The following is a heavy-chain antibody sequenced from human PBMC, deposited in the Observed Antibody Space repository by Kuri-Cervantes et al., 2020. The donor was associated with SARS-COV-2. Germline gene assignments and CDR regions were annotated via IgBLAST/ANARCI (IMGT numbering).Heavy chain of an antibody. CDR2: INAGNGNT. J-gene: IGHJ6*02. Sequence: ASVKVSCKASGYTFTSYAMHWVRQAPGQRLEWMGWINAGNGNTKYSQKFQGRVTITRDTSASTAYMELSSLRSEGTAVYYCASNRITMVRGVINTRIYYYYYGMDVWGQGTTVTVSS. CDR3: ASNRITMVRGVINTRIYYYYYGMDV. D-gene: IGHD3-10*01. CDR1: GYTFTSYA. V-gene: IGHV1-3*01.